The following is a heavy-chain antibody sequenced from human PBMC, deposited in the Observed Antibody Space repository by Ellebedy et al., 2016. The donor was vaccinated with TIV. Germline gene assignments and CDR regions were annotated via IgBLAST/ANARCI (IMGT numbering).Heavy chain of an antibody. CDR2: ISGSGGST. V-gene: IGHV3-23*01. CDR3: ARDQRPHIVVVVAATPPGLDY. D-gene: IGHD2-15*01. CDR1: GFTFSSYA. J-gene: IGHJ4*02. Sequence: GESLKISCAASGFTFSSYAISWVRQAPGKGLEWVSAISGSGGSTYYADSVKGRFTISRDNSKNTLYLQMNSLRAEDTAVYYCARDQRPHIVVVVAATPPGLDYWGQGTLVTVSS.